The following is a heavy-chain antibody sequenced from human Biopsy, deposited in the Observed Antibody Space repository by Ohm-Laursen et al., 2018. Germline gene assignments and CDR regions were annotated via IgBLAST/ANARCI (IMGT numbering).Heavy chain of an antibody. CDR2: IFNSANT. D-gene: IGHD3-22*01. CDR3: ARGDYFDSNGYFWFDP. Sequence: TLSLTCTVSGGSISSGGSYWSWIRQRTGKGLEWIGDIFNSANTYYNPSLKNLINISGDTSKNQFSLKLNSVTAADTAVYYCARGDYFDSNGYFWFDPWGQGTLVTVSS. J-gene: IGHJ5*02. V-gene: IGHV4-31*01. CDR1: GGSISSGGSY.